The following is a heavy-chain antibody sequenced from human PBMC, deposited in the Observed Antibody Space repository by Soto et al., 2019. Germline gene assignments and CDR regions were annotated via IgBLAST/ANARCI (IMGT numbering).Heavy chain of an antibody. V-gene: IGHV1-18*04. CDR2: ISAYNGNT. Sequence: QVQLVQSGAEVKKPGASVKVSCKASGYTFTSYGISWVRQAPGQGLEWMGWISAYNGNTNYAQKLQGRVTMTTDTSTSTAYMELRSLRSDDTAVYYCARCPITMVRGVINLYYYYGMDVWGQGTTVTVSS. D-gene: IGHD3-10*01. CDR1: GYTFTSYG. CDR3: ARCPITMVRGVINLYYYYGMDV. J-gene: IGHJ6*02.